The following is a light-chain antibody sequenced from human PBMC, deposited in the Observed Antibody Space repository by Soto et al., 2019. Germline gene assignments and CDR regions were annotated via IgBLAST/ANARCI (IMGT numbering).Light chain of an antibody. CDR2: AAS. Sequence: DLQMTQSPSTRSSSLGESVTITWRASQSISSYLNWYTQQTGKAPKLLIYAASSLQSGVPSRLSGSGSGPDLTLTISSLQPEDFATYYCQQSYSTVWTCGQGTKVDIK. CDR1: QSISSY. CDR3: QQSYSTVWT. V-gene: IGKV1-39*01. J-gene: IGKJ1*01.